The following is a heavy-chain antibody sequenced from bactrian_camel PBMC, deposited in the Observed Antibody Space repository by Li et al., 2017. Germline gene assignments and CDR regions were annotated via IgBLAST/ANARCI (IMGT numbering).Heavy chain of an antibody. CDR3: AEDVYGLGTIADARDFGF. CDR2: IAGDGRT. CDR1: GYTLPLH. D-gene: IGHD1*01. J-gene: IGHJ6*01. V-gene: IGHV3S53*01. Sequence: HVQLVESGGGSVQAGGSLKLSCVASGYTLPLHMAWFRRLPGQGREGVAAIAGDGRTNYADSAKGRFTISRDDAKHTLYLQMNSLKPEDTAMYYCAEDVYGLGTIADARDFGFWGRGTQVTVS.